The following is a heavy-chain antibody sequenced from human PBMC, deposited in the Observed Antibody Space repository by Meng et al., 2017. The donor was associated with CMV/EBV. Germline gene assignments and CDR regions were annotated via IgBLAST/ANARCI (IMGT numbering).Heavy chain of an antibody. Sequence: GGSLRLSCAASGFTVSSNYMSWVRQAPGKGLEWVSFIYSGGSTDYADSVKGRFTISRDNSKNTLYLQMNSLRAEDTAVYYCAREPGYCSSTSCYTSHYYYGMDVWGQGTTVTVSS. CDR1: GFTVSSNY. V-gene: IGHV3-66*02. CDR3: AREPGYCSSTSCYTSHYYYGMDV. CDR2: IYSGGST. D-gene: IGHD2-2*02. J-gene: IGHJ6*02.